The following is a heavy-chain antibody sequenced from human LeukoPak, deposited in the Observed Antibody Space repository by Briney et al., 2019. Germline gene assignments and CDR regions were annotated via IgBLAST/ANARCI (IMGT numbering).Heavy chain of an antibody. CDR1: GFTFSSYW. J-gene: IGHJ4*02. V-gene: IGHV3-74*01. D-gene: IGHD6-19*01. CDR2: INSDGSST. Sequence: GGSLRLSCAASGFTFSSYWMHWVRQAPGKGLVWVTRINSDGSSTSYADSVKGRFTISRDNAKNTLYLQMNSLRAEDTAVYYCARGRGSGCSDYWGQGTLVTVSS. CDR3: ARGRGSGCSDY.